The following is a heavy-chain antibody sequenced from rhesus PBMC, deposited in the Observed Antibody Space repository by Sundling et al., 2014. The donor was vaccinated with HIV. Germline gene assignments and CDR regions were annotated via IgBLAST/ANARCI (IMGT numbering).Heavy chain of an antibody. CDR1: GGSINSSNW. D-gene: IGHD2-2*01. CDR2: IFGSGVNT. Sequence: QVQLQESGPAVVKPSETLSLTCAVSGGSINSSNWWSWIRQSPGKGLEWVGGIFGSGVNTKYNPSLPSRVTISIDTSKKQFSLKLTSVTAADTAVYYCARHRGYCTSGSCYVLDCDVWGQGALVTVSS. J-gene: IGHJ1*01. V-gene: IGHV4-93*02. CDR3: ARHRGYCTSGSCYVLDCDV.